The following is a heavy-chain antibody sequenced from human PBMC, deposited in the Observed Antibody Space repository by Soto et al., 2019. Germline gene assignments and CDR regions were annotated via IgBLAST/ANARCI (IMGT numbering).Heavy chain of an antibody. J-gene: IGHJ4*02. CDR1: GFFFSSYT. CDR3: AKARDQQWVRLPFDY. V-gene: IGHV3-23*01. D-gene: IGHD6-19*01. Sequence: EVQLLESGGGLVQPGGSLRLSCVGSGFFFSSYTMTWVRQAPGKGLEWCSSFSATSENTYYADSVRGRFTISRDNSKNTLFLQMNSLTAEDTAMYYCAKARDQQWVRLPFDYWGQGILVSVSS. CDR2: FSATSENT.